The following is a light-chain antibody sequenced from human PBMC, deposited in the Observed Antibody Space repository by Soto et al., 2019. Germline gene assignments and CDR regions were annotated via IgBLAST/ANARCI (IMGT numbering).Light chain of an antibody. Sequence: QSVLTQPPSASGTPGQRVTISCSGSSSNIGSNYVYWYQQLPGTAPKLLIYSNNHRPSGVPDRFSGSKSGNSASLAISGLRSEDEADYYCAACDDSLSGPVFGGGTKLTVL. CDR2: SNN. J-gene: IGLJ2*01. CDR3: AACDDSLSGPV. V-gene: IGLV1-47*02. CDR1: SSNIGSNY.